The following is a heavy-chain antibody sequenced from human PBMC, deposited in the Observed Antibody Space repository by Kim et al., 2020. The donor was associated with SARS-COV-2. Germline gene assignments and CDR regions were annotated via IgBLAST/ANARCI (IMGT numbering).Heavy chain of an antibody. CDR2: ISAYNGNT. J-gene: IGHJ3*02. CDR3: ARDTNPNTRYFDWLSKENAFDI. D-gene: IGHD3-9*01. Sequence: ASVKVSCKASGYTFTSYGISWVRQAPGQGLEWMGWISAYNGNTNYAQKLQGRVTMTTDTSTSTAYMELRSLRSDDTAVYYCARDTNPNTRYFDWLSKENAFDIWGQGTMVTVSS. V-gene: IGHV1-18*04. CDR1: GYTFTSYG.